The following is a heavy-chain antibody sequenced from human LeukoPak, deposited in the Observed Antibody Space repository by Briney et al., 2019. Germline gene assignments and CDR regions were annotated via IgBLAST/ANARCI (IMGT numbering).Heavy chain of an antibody. CDR2: IRSKANSYAT. CDR1: GFTFSGSA. D-gene: IGHD6-6*01. CDR3: TSLLYSSSRGYPHH. J-gene: IGHJ5*02. V-gene: IGHV3-73*01. Sequence: PGGSLRLFCAASGFTFSGSAMHWVRQASGKGREGVGRIRSKANSYATAYAASVKGRFTISRDDSKNTAYLQMNSLKTEDTAVYYCTSLLYSSSRGYPHHWGQGTLVTVSS.